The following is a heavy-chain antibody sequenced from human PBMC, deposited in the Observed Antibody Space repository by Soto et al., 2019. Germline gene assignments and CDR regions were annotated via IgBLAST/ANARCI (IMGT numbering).Heavy chain of an antibody. D-gene: IGHD5-12*01. V-gene: IGHV3-30-3*01. J-gene: IGHJ4*02. CDR2: ISYDGNNN. Sequence: QVQLVEAGGGVVQPGTSLRLSCAVSGFTFHSYATHWVRQAPGGGLEWVALISYDGNNNYYADSVKGRFTISRDTFKNTLFLQMNSLRREDTAMYYCARGIGDGYNLDYWGQGTLVTVSS. CDR3: ARGIGDGYNLDY. CDR1: GFTFHSYA.